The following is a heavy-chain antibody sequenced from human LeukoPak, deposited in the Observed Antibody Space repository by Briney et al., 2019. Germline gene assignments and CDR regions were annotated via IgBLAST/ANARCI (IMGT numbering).Heavy chain of an antibody. CDR2: INTDGSST. J-gene: IGHJ4*02. V-gene: IGHV3-74*01. CDR3: ARQSYYYDSGGYYHDY. CDR1: GFTFSGYW. D-gene: IGHD3-22*01. Sequence: PGGSLRLSCAASGFTFSGYWMHWVRQVPGKGLLWVSLINTDGSSTTYADYVKGRFTISRDNTKNKLYLQVNSLRDEDTAVYYCARQSYYYDSGGYYHDYWGQGTMVTVSS.